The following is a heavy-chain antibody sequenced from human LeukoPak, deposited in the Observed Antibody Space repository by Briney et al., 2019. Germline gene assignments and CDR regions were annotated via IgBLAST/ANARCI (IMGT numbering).Heavy chain of an antibody. V-gene: IGHV3-48*03. CDR3: AREPYSGYDGGYYYYYYYMDV. J-gene: IGHJ6*03. CDR2: ISSSGSTI. CDR1: GFTFSSYE. D-gene: IGHD5-12*01. Sequence: PGGSLRLSCAASGFTFSSYEMNWVRQAPGKGLEWVSYISSSGSTIYYADSVKGRFTISRDNAKNSLYLQMNSLRAEDTAVYYCAREPYSGYDGGYYYYYYYMDVWSKGTTVTVSS.